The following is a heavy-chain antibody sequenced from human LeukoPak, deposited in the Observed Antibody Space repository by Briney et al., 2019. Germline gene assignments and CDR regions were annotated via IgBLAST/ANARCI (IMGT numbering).Heavy chain of an antibody. CDR3: AELGITMIGGV. Sequence: GGSLRLSCAASGLIFSKYWMTWVRQAPGKGLEWVASIKPDGSEKYYLDSVKGRFTISRDNARDSLYLQMNSLRDDDTSVHYCAELGITMIGGVWGKGTTVTISS. CDR2: IKPDGSEK. D-gene: IGHD3-10*02. CDR1: GLIFSKYW. J-gene: IGHJ6*04. V-gene: IGHV3-7*01.